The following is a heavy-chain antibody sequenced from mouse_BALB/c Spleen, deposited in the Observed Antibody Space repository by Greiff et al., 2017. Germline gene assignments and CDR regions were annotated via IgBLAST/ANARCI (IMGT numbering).Heavy chain of an antibody. D-gene: IGHD1-1*01. CDR1: GYTFTSYY. CDR2: IYPGNVNT. J-gene: IGHJ2*01. V-gene: IGHV1S56*01. CDR3: AVSYYYGSTLFDY. Sequence: QVQLQQSGPELVKPGASVRISCKASGYTFTSYYIHWVKQRPGQGLEWIGWIYPGNVNTKYNEKFKGKATLTADKSSSTAYMQLSSLTSEDSAVYFCAVSYYYGSTLFDYWGQGTTLTVSS.